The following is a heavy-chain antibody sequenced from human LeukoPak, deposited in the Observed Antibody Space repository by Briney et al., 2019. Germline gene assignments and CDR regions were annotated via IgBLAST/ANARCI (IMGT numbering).Heavy chain of an antibody. CDR2: INPNSGDA. D-gene: IGHD3-3*01. CDR1: GYTFTDYY. CDR3: ARDQDYDFWSGYLVSLWF. V-gene: IGHV1-2*07. J-gene: IGHJ4*02. Sequence: ASVKVSCKASGYTFTDYYMHWVRQAPGQGLEWVGWINPNSGDAEYVDKFQGRVTMTRDTSISTVYMELSGLRSDDTAVYYCARDQDYDFWSGYLVSLWFWGQGALVTVSS.